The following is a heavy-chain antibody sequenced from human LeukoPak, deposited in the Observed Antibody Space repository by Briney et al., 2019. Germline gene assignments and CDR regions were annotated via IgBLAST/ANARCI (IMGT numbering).Heavy chain of an antibody. CDR3: AREYSSSWYERILDY. V-gene: IGHV1-2*06. Sequence: GASVKVSCKDSGYTFTGYYMHWVRQAPGQGLEWMGRINPNSGGTNYAQKFQGRVTMTRDTSISTAYMELSRLRSDDTAVYYCAREYSSSWYERILDYWGQGTLVTVSS. CDR1: GYTFTGYY. J-gene: IGHJ4*02. CDR2: INPNSGGT. D-gene: IGHD6-13*01.